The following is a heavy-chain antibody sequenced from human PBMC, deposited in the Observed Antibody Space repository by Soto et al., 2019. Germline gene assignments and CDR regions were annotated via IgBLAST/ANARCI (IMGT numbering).Heavy chain of an antibody. CDR3: ARDPSYDCNYSDY. CDR1: GFSFSSYG. D-gene: IGHD5-12*01. CDR2: IWYDGSNK. Sequence: GGSLRLSCAASGFSFSSYGMHWVRQAPGKGLEWVAVIWYDGSNKYYADSVKGRFTISRDNSKNTLYLQMNSLRAEDTAVYFCARDPSYDCNYSDYWGQGTLVTVSS. V-gene: IGHV3-33*01. J-gene: IGHJ4*02.